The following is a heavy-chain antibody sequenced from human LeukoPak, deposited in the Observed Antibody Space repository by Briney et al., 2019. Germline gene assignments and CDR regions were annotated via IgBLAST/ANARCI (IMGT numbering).Heavy chain of an antibody. J-gene: IGHJ1*01. D-gene: IGHD2-15*01. Sequence: GGSLRLSCAASGFTFSSYAMSWVRQAPGKGLEWVSAISGSGGSTYYADSVKGRFTISRDNAKNSLYLQMNSLRVEDTAVYYCTRGLVVVAQYFQHWGQGTLVTVSS. CDR1: GFTFSSYA. CDR2: ISGSGGST. CDR3: TRGLVVVAQYFQH. V-gene: IGHV3-23*01.